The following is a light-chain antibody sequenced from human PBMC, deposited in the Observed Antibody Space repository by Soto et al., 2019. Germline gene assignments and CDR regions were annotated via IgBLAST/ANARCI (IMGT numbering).Light chain of an antibody. Sequence: IVLTQSPATLSLSPWERATLSCRASQGVIISLAWYQQKPGQAPRLLIYDASNRATGIPARFSGSGSGTDFTLTISSLEPEDFAVYYCQQRSNWPMSTFGQGTRLEIK. J-gene: IGKJ5*01. CDR1: QGVIIS. CDR3: QQRSNWPMST. V-gene: IGKV3-11*01. CDR2: DAS.